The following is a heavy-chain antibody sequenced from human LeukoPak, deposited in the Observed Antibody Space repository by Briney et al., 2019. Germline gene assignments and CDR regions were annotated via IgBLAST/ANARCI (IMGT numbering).Heavy chain of an antibody. Sequence: SQTLSLTCAISGDSVSSNSVAWHWFRQSPSRGLEWLGRTYYTSKWNNDYAVSVQSRIAVNPDTSKNQFSLHLNSGTPDDTAVYYCARQSYRRFDPWGQGTLVTVSS. CDR3: ARQSYRRFDP. CDR1: GDSVSSNSVA. V-gene: IGHV6-1*01. J-gene: IGHJ5*02. CDR2: TYYTSKWNN.